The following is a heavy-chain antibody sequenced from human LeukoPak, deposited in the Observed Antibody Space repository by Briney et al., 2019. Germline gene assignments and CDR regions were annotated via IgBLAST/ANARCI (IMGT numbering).Heavy chain of an antibody. D-gene: IGHD6-13*01. V-gene: IGHV3-20*04. CDR3: GRGGKVEQLVLAR. Sequence: PGGSLRLPCTASGFTFDDYGMSWLRQAPGKGLEWVSGINWNGGSTGYADSVKGRFTISRDNAKNSLYLQMNSLRAEDTAVYYCGRGGKVEQLVLARWGQGSLVTVSS. CDR2: INWNGGST. CDR1: GFTFDDYG. J-gene: IGHJ4*02.